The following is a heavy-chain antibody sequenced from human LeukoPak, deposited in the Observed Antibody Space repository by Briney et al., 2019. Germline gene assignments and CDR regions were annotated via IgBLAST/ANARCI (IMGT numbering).Heavy chain of an antibody. J-gene: IGHJ4*02. Sequence: GASVKVSCKASGYTFTGYYMHWVRQAPGQGLEWMGRINPNSGGTNYAQKFQGRVTMTRDTSIRTAYMELSRLRSDETAVYYCASALWFGERVFDYWGQGTLVTVSS. CDR2: INPNSGGT. D-gene: IGHD3-10*01. CDR3: ASALWFGERVFDY. CDR1: GYTFTGYY. V-gene: IGHV1-2*06.